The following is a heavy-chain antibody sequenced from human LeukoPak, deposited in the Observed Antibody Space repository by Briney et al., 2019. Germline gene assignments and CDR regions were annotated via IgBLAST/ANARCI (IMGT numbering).Heavy chain of an antibody. CDR2: ITPILGIA. J-gene: IGHJ6*02. CDR3: ARDRSPNYYDSSGYYDDYYGMDV. Sequence: ASVKVSCKASGGTFSSYAISWVRQAPGQGLEWMGRITPILGIANYAQKFQGRVTITADKSTSTAYMELSSLRSEDTAVYYCARDRSPNYYDSSGYYDDYYGMDVWGQGTTVTVSS. D-gene: IGHD3-22*01. V-gene: IGHV1-69*04. CDR1: GGTFSSYA.